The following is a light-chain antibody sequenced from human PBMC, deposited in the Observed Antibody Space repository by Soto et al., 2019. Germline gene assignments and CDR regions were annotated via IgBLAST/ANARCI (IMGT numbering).Light chain of an antibody. V-gene: IGKV3-15*01. CDR3: QQYKNWPPYT. CDR1: QSVSSN. CDR2: GAS. Sequence: EVVMTQSPATLSVSPGERATLSCRASQSVSSNLAWYQQKPGQAPRLLIYGASTRATNIPARFSGSGSGTECTLTISSRQSEDFAGYYCQQYKNWPPYTFGQGTKLEIK. J-gene: IGKJ2*01.